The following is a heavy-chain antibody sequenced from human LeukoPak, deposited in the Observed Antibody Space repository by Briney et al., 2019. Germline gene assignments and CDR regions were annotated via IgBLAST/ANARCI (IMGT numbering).Heavy chain of an antibody. J-gene: IGHJ4*02. Sequence: SETLSLTCSVSGGSISNYYWGWIRQPAGKGLEWIGRVYSSGSTNYNPSLKSRVTMSVDTSKNQFSLKLSSVTAADTAVYYCARDLGLKSMDYWGQGTLVSVSS. V-gene: IGHV4-4*07. CDR3: ARDLGLKSMDY. CDR1: GGSISNYY. CDR2: VYSSGST. D-gene: IGHD2/OR15-2a*01.